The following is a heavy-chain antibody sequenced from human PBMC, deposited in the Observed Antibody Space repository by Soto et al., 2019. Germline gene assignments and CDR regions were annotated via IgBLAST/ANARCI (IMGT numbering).Heavy chain of an antibody. CDR3: ARSVEP. CDR1: GGSISGGGHY. J-gene: IGHJ5*02. CDR2: IFYSGTT. V-gene: IGHV4-31*03. Sequence: SETLSLTCTVSGGSISGGGHYWSWIRQHPGKGLEWIGYIFYSGTTYYNPSLKSRVTISVATSKNQFSLKLSSVTAADTAVYYCARSVEPCAQGTLVPFSS.